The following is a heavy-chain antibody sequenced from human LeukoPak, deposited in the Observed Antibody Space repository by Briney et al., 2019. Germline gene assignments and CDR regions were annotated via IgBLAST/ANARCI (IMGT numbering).Heavy chain of an antibody. J-gene: IGHJ3*01. V-gene: IGHV3-30*18. CDR1: GFGFSNFG. D-gene: IGHD3-10*01. Sequence: GGSLRLSCVGSGFGFSNFGMHWVRQAPGKGLEWMAVISYDGSLKYYLDSVKGRFTMSRDNSKNTLYRQMDSLRVEDTAIYYCAKKNSFGSGAGDPLDVWGHGTLVTVSS. CDR3: AKKNSFGSGAGDPLDV. CDR2: ISYDGSLK.